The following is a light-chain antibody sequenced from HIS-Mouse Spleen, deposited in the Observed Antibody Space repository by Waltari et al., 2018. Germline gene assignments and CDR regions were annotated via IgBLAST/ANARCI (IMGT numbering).Light chain of an antibody. CDR1: KLGAKH. Sequence: SYELTQPPSVSVSPGQTASITCPGHKLGAKHACWYQQKPGQSPVPVIYQDSKRPSGIPERFSGSNSGNTATLTISGTQAMDEADYYCQAWDSSTVVFGGGTKLTVL. CDR3: QAWDSSTVV. J-gene: IGLJ2*01. V-gene: IGLV3-1*01. CDR2: QDS.